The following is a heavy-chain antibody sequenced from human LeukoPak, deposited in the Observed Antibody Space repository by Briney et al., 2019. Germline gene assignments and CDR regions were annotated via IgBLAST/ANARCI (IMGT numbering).Heavy chain of an antibody. Sequence: SETLSLTCTVSGGSTSSYYWSWIRQPPGKGLEWIGYIYYSGSTNYNPSLKSRVTISVDTSKNQFSLKLSSVTAADTAVYYCARDAVYSSSWYYGMDVWGQGTTITVSS. CDR1: GGSTSSYY. V-gene: IGHV4-59*01. J-gene: IGHJ6*02. CDR3: ARDAVYSSSWYYGMDV. D-gene: IGHD6-13*01. CDR2: IYYSGST.